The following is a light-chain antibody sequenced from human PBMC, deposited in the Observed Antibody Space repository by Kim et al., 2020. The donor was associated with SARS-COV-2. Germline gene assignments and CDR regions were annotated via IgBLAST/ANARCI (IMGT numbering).Light chain of an antibody. J-gene: IGLJ3*02. CDR1: SGHSSNP. Sequence: QLVLTQSPSASASLGASVKLTCTPSSGHSSNPIAWHQQQAEKGPRYLMTLNSDGSHSKGDGIPDRFSGSSSGAERYLTISGLQSDDEADYYCQTWGTGIWVFGGGTQLTVL. V-gene: IGLV4-69*01. CDR3: QTWGTGIWV. CDR2: LNSDGSH.